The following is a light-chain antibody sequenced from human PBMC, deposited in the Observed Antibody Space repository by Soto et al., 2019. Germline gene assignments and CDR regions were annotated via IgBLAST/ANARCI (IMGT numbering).Light chain of an antibody. CDR3: QQSHNGPFT. Sequence: DIQMTQYPSTLSGSVGDRVTVTCRAGQSISRYLNLYQQRPGKAPKLLIYSASTLQTGVPSRFSGSGSGTDFTLTISSLQPEDFATYYGQQSHNGPFTFGPGTKVDIK. CDR2: SAS. J-gene: IGKJ3*01. V-gene: IGKV1-39*01. CDR1: QSISRY.